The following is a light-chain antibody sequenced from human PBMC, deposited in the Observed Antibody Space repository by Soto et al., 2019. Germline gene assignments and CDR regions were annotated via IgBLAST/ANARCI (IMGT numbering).Light chain of an antibody. CDR3: MQATQFPHYT. J-gene: IGKJ2*01. CDR1: QSLVHSDGNTY. Sequence: DIVMTQTPLSSPVTRGQPASISCRSSQSLVHSDGNTYLSWLHQRPGQPPRLLIYKVSHRLSGVADTFSGSGAGTHFTLKISRVEAEDVGVYYCMQATQFPHYTFGQGTKLEIK. V-gene: IGKV2-24*01. CDR2: KVS.